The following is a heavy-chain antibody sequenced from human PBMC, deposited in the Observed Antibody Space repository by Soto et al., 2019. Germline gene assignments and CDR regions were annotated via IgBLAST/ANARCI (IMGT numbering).Heavy chain of an antibody. CDR2: IIPIFGTA. V-gene: IGHV1-69*13. J-gene: IGHJ4*02. D-gene: IGHD3-22*01. CDR1: GGTFSSYA. Sequence: ASVKVSCKASGGTFSSYAIGWVRQAPGQGLEWMGGIIPIFGTANYAQKFQGRVTITADESTSTAYMELSSLRSEDTAVYYCARVGNTYYYDSSGQPFDYWGQGTLVTVSS. CDR3: ARVGNTYYYDSSGQPFDY.